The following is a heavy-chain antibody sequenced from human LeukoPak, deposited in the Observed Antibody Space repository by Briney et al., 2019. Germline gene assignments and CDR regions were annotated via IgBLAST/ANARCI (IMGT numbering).Heavy chain of an antibody. CDR3: ERAAVPAAMITYYYYYYMDV. CDR2: IYHSGST. D-gene: IGHD2-2*01. Sequence: SETLSLTCTVSGYSISSGYYWGWIRQPPGKGLEGIGSIYHSGSTYYNPSLKSRGTISVDTSKNQFSLQLSSATAADPAVYYCERAAVPAAMITYYYYYYMDVYGKGTTVTVSS. CDR1: GYSISSGYY. J-gene: IGHJ6*03. V-gene: IGHV4-38-2*02.